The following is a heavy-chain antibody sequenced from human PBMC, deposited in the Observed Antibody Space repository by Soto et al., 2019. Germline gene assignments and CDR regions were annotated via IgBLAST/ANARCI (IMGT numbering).Heavy chain of an antibody. V-gene: IGHV2-5*02. Sequence: QITLKESGPALVKPTQTLTLTCTFSGFSLSTRGVGVGWIRQPPGKALEWLALIYWDDDKWYSPSLKTRLTITEDTSKNQVALTMTNVDPVDTATYYCTHRRRGFSYHFDYWGQGTLVTVSP. D-gene: IGHD5-18*01. CDR3: THRRRGFSYHFDY. CDR1: GFSLSTRGVG. CDR2: IYWDDDK. J-gene: IGHJ4*02.